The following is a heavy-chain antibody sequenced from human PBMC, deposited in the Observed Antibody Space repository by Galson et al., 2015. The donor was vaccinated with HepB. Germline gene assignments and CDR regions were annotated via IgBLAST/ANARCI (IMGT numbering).Heavy chain of an antibody. CDR1: GGSFSGYY. D-gene: IGHD3-10*01. V-gene: IGHV4-34*01. CDR2: INHSGST. J-gene: IGHJ4*02. Sequence: ETLSLTCAVYGGSFSGYYWSWLRQHPGKGLDWIGEINHSGSTNYNPSLKSRVTISVDTSKNQFSLKLSSVTDADTAVYYCARRYLGYYGSGSQGVYYFDYWGQGTLVTVSS. CDR3: ARRYLGYYGSGSQGVYYFDY.